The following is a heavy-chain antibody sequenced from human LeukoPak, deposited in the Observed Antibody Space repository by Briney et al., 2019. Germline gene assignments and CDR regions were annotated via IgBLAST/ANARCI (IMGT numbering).Heavy chain of an antibody. CDR2: IGTAGDT. D-gene: IGHD1-26*01. Sequence: QPGGSLRLSCAASGFTLSSYAMHWVRQPAGKGLEWVSAIGTAGDTFYPGSVKGRFTISGENAKKSLFLQMNSLRAEDTAVYYCARQNTPHGNFDYWGQGTLVTVSS. J-gene: IGHJ4*02. CDR3: ARQNTPHGNFDY. V-gene: IGHV3-13*01. CDR1: GFTLSSYA.